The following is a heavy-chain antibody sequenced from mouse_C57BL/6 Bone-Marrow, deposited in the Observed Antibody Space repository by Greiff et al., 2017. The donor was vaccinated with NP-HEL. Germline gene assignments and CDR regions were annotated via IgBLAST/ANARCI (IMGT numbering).Heavy chain of an antibody. Sequence: VQLQQSGAELVRPGTSVKVSCKASGYAFTNYLIEWVKQRPGQGLEWIGVINPGSGGTNYNEKFKGKATLTADKSSSTAYMQLSSLTSEDSAVYVCARPHYYGSSYVGYFDVWGTGTTVTVSS. D-gene: IGHD1-1*01. J-gene: IGHJ1*03. V-gene: IGHV1-54*01. CDR3: ARPHYYGSSYVGYFDV. CDR2: INPGSGGT. CDR1: GYAFTNYL.